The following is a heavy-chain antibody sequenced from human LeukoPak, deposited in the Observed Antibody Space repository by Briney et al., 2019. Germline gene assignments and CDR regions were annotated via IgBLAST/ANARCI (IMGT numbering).Heavy chain of an antibody. CDR1: GFNFNNYG. D-gene: IGHD1-26*01. Sequence: GGSLRLSCEVSGFNFNNYGMHWDRQAPGKGLEWVAVILYDGSFEDYAHSVKGRFTVSRDDSKNMVYLQMNSLRGEDTAVNYCAKDQWELANYFDLWGQGTLVTVSS. V-gene: IGHV3-30*18. CDR2: ILYDGSFE. CDR3: AKDQWELANYFDL. J-gene: IGHJ4*02.